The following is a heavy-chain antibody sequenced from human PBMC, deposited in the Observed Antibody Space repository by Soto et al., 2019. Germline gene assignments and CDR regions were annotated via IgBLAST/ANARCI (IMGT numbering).Heavy chain of an antibody. D-gene: IGHD6-19*01. V-gene: IGHV3-23*01. CDR3: AREDRGWYGEFFQY. CDR1: GFTFSSYA. CDR2: IGGRDCST. J-gene: IGHJ1*01. Sequence: DVQLLESGGALVQPGGSLRLSCAASGFTFSSYAMAWVRQAPGKGLEWVSKIGGRDCSTDYADAVKVRFTISRDNSKNTLNMKMSSLRGEDMAVYYCAREDRGWYGEFFQYWGQGTLVTVSS.